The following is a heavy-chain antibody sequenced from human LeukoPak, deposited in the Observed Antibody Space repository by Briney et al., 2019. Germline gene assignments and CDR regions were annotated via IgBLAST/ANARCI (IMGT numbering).Heavy chain of an antibody. J-gene: IGHJ4*02. Sequence: GGSLRLSCAASGFTFSSYGMHWVRQAPGKGLEWVASIRYDGSNKYYADSVKGRFTISRDNSKNTLYLQMNSLRAEDTAVYYCAKNWDVDFWSGYPGWYFDYWGQGTLVTVSS. CDR2: IRYDGSNK. D-gene: IGHD3-3*01. CDR1: GFTFSSYG. V-gene: IGHV3-30*02. CDR3: AKNWDVDFWSGYPGWYFDY.